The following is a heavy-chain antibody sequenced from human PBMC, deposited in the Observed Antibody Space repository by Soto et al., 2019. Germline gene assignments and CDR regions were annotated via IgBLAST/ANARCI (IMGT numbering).Heavy chain of an antibody. CDR3: ARLDYGGYYYYGMDV. V-gene: IGHV4-31*03. Sequence: SETLSLTCNISGGTIRSGGYYWEWIRRHPGKGLEWIGYIYYSGSTYYNPSLKSRVTISVDTSKNQFSLKLSSVTAADTAVYYCARLDYGGYYYYGMDVWGQGTTVTVSS. D-gene: IGHD4-17*01. CDR1: GGTIRSGGYY. CDR2: IYYSGST. J-gene: IGHJ6*02.